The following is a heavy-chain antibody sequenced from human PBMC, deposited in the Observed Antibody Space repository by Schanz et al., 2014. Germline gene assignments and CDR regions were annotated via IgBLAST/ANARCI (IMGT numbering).Heavy chain of an antibody. J-gene: IGHJ4*02. D-gene: IGHD3-3*01. V-gene: IGHV3-33*03. Sequence: VQLVESGGGLVQPGGSLRLSCAASGFIFSNYAMHWVRQAPGKGLEWVAVIRYDGRNKNFVESVKGRFTISRDNAKNSLYLQMNSLTAEDTAVYYCARGVRIDYWGQGTLVTVSS. CDR3: ARGVRIDY. CDR1: GFIFSNYA. CDR2: IRYDGRNK.